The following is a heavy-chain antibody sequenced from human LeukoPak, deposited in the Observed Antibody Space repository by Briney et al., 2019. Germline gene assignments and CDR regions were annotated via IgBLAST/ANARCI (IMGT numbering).Heavy chain of an antibody. CDR1: GFTFSDYY. D-gene: IGHD4-17*01. CDR3: ARRASVTTRYWYFDL. V-gene: IGHV3-11*04. CDR2: ISTNDRNI. Sequence: GGSLRLSCAASGFTFSDYYMNWIRQVPGKGLEWVSYISTNDRNIRYADSVKGRFSISRDNANNSLYLQMKSLRAEDTAVYYCARRASVTTRYWYFDLWGRGTLITVSS. J-gene: IGHJ2*01.